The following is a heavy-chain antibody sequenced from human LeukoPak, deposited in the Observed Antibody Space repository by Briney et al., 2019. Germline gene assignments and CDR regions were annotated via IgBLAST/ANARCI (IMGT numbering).Heavy chain of an antibody. D-gene: IGHD3-22*01. Sequence: GGSLRLSCAASGLTFSSYEMNWVRQAPGKGLEWVSYISSGGSTIYYADSVKGRFTISRDNAKNSLYLQMNSPRAEDTAVYYCAGRRYYYDTSGNYYFFDYWGQGTLVTVSS. CDR1: GLTFSSYE. CDR3: AGRRYYYDTSGNYYFFDY. CDR2: ISSGGSTI. V-gene: IGHV3-48*03. J-gene: IGHJ4*02.